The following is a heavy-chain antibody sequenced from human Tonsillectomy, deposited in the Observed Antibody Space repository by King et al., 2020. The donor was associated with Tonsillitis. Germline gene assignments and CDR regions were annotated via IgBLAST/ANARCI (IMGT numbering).Heavy chain of an antibody. CDR1: GFTFSSYA. V-gene: IGHV3-23*04. D-gene: IGHD1-14*01. Sequence: VQLVESGGGLVQPGGSLRLSCAASGFTFSSYAMSWVRQAPGKGLEWVSTISGSGITTYYADSVKGRFTISRDNSKNTLYLQMNSLRAEDTAVYYCAKGDATGPGRHTENFYYWGQGTLVTVSS. CDR3: AKGDATGPGRHTENFYY. J-gene: IGHJ4*02. CDR2: ISGSGITT.